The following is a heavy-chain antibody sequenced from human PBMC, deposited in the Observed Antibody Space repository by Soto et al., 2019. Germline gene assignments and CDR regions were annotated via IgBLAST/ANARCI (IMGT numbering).Heavy chain of an antibody. CDR3: ARDPDYGDYWGYFVDS. Sequence: QVQLVQSGAEVKKPGASVKVSCKTSGYTFVAYYIHWIRQAPGQGLEWMGWINPTSGGTVYAQNFQDRVTMTRDTSISTAYMELRRLNSDDTAVYYCARDPDYGDYWGYFVDSWGQGTPVTVSS. CDR2: INPTSGGT. D-gene: IGHD4-17*01. CDR1: GYTFVAYY. J-gene: IGHJ4*02. V-gene: IGHV1-2*02.